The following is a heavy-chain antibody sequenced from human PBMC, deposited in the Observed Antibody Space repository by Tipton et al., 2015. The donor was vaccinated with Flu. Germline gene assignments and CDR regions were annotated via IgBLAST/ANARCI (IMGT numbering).Heavy chain of an antibody. V-gene: IGHV4-59*01. J-gene: IGHJ2*01. Sequence: TLSLTFTVSGVSISRYYWSWVRQPPGKGPEWIGYVYFTGSTNYNPSLKSRVTTSVDTSKNQFPLKLRSVTAADTAVYYCARGQAYYYDNSGYYPWYFDLWGRGTLVTVSS. CDR2: VYFTGST. CDR3: ARGQAYYYDNSGYYPWYFDL. CDR1: GVSISRYY. D-gene: IGHD3-22*01.